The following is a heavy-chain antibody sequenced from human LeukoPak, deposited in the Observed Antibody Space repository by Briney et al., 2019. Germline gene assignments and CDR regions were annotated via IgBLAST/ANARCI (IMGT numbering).Heavy chain of an antibody. J-gene: IGHJ6*02. CDR1: GYTFTSYY. CDR3: ARDRMVRGDYYYGMDV. Sequence: ASVKVSCKASGYTFTSYYIHWVRQAPGQGLEWMGIINPTGGSTSYAQKFQGRVTMTRDTSTSTVYMELSSLRSEDTAVYYCARDRMVRGDYYYGMDVWGQGTTVTVSS. CDR2: INPTGGST. V-gene: IGHV1-46*01. D-gene: IGHD3-10*01.